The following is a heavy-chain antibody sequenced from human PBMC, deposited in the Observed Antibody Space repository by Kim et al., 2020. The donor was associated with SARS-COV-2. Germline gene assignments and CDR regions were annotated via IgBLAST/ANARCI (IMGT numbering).Heavy chain of an antibody. D-gene: IGHD3-10*01. Sequence: SDTQKFQGRLTKTRDTSTSTVYMELSRMRSDDTAVYYCARDHSGGSYFDYWGQGTLVTVSS. CDR3: ARDHSGGSYFDY. V-gene: IGHV1-46*01. J-gene: IGHJ4*02.